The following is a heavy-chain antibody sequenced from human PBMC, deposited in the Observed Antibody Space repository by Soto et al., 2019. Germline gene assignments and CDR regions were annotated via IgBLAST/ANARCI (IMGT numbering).Heavy chain of an antibody. CDR2: IYYSGST. CDR3: ARGSYYYGSGTYPVDFDY. J-gene: IGHJ4*02. V-gene: IGHV4-31*03. Sequence: QVQLQESGPGLVKPSQTLSLTCTVSGGSISSGGYYWSWIRQHPGKGLGWIGYIYYSGSTYYTPSLKSRVVISVDTSKNQFSLTLTSVTAADTAIYYCARGSYYYGSGTYPVDFDYWGQGTLVTVSS. D-gene: IGHD3-10*01. CDR1: GGSISSGGYY.